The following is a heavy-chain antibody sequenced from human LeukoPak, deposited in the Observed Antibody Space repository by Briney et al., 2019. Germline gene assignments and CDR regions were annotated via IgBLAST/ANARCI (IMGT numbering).Heavy chain of an antibody. D-gene: IGHD2-2*01. CDR3: ARSSSTSWNAFDI. CDR1: GGSISSSSYY. Sequence: PSETLSLTCTVSGGSISSSSYYWGWIRQPPGKGLEWIGSIYYSGSTYYNPSLKSRVTISVDTSKNQFSLKLSSVTAADTAVYYCARSSSTSWNAFDIWGQGTMVTVSS. V-gene: IGHV4-39*01. CDR2: IYYSGST. J-gene: IGHJ3*02.